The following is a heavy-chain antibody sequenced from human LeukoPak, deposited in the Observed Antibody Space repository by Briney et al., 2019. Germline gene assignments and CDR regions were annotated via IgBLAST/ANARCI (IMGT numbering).Heavy chain of an antibody. CDR1: GFTFSSYW. V-gene: IGHV3-7*01. Sequence: GGSLRLSCAASGFTFSSYWMSWVRQAPGKGLEWVANIRQDGSDKNYVDSVEGRFTISRDNAKRSLYLQMNSLRAEDTAVYFCARDGGPVGATPPGFDYWGQGTLVTVSS. CDR3: ARDGGPVGATPPGFDY. CDR2: IRQDGSDK. D-gene: IGHD1-26*01. J-gene: IGHJ4*02.